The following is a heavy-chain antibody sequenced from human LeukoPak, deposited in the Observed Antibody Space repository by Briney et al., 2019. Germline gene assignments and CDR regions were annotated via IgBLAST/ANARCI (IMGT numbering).Heavy chain of an antibody. D-gene: IGHD6-13*01. J-gene: IGHJ5*02. V-gene: IGHV3-53*01. Sequence: GGSLRLSCAASGFTVSSNYMSWVRQAPGKGLEWVSVIYSGGSTYYADSVKGRFTISRDNSKNTLYLQMNSLRAEDTAVYYCARGDSSSWYNWFDPWGQGTLVTVSS. CDR3: ARGDSSSWYNWFDP. CDR2: IYSGGST. CDR1: GFTVSSNY.